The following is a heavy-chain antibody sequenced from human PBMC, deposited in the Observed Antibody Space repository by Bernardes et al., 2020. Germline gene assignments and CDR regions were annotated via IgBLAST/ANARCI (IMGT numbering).Heavy chain of an antibody. V-gene: IGHV4-34*01. Sequence: SETLSLTCAVYGGSFSGYYWSWIRQPPGKGLEWIGEINHSGSTNYNPSLKSRVTISVDTSKNQFSLKLSSVTAADTAVYYCARGVAAAGTRGFDYWGQGTLVTVSS. J-gene: IGHJ4*02. CDR2: INHSGST. D-gene: IGHD6-13*01. CDR3: ARGVAAAGTRGFDY. CDR1: GGSFSGYY.